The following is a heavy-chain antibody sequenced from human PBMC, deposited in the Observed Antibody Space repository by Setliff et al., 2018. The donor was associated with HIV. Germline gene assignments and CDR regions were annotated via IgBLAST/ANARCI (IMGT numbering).Heavy chain of an antibody. V-gene: IGHV3-7*03. CDR2: IKQDGSEK. CDR1: GFTFSSCW. J-gene: IGHJ4*02. D-gene: IGHD4-17*01. Sequence: GGSLRLSCAASGFTFSSCWMSWVRQAPGKGLEWVANIKQDGSEKYYVDSVKGRFTISRDNAKNSLFLQMNSLRAEDTAVYYCARVPYSDSYFDYWGQGSLVTVSS. CDR3: ARVPYSDSYFDY.